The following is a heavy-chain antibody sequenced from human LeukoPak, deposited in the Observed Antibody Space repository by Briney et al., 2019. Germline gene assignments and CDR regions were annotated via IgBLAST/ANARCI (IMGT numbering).Heavy chain of an antibody. V-gene: IGHV3-43*01. CDR2: AGWVGGTT. J-gene: IGHJ4*02. CDR3: AKELDTMFFDY. Sequence: GGSLRLSCAASGFTFDRYTIHWVRQAPGKGLEWVSLAGWVGGTTYYADSVRGRFTISRDSGKNSVYLQMNSLTTDDTAFYFCAKELDTMFFDYWGQGALVTVSS. CDR1: GFTFDRYT. D-gene: IGHD3-10*02.